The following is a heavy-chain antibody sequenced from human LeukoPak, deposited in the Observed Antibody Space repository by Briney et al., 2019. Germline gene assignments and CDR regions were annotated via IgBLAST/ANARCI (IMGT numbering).Heavy chain of an antibody. D-gene: IGHD4-23*01. V-gene: IGHV3-23*01. Sequence: GGSLRLSCAASGFTFSSHAMSWVRQAPGKGLEWVSGISGSGATINYADSVKGRFTISRDNSKDTLFLRMNSLRAEDTAVYYCARVDYGVNSYDFDYWGQGTLVTVSS. CDR2: ISGSGATI. CDR1: GFTFSSHA. CDR3: ARVDYGVNSYDFDY. J-gene: IGHJ4*02.